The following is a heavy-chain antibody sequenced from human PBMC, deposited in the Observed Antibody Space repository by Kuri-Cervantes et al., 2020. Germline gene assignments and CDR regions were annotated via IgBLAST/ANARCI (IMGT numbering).Heavy chain of an antibody. CDR1: GGSISSSSYY. V-gene: IGHV4-39*01. CDR2: IYYSGST. Sequence: SETLSLTCTVSGGSISSSSYYWGWIRQPPGKGLEWIGSIYYSGSTYYNPSLKSRVTISVDTFKNQFSLRLSSVTAADTAVYYCARLVYYDSSGYFQARYYFDYWGQGTLVTVSS. CDR3: ARLVYYDSSGYFQARYYFDY. J-gene: IGHJ4*02. D-gene: IGHD3-22*01.